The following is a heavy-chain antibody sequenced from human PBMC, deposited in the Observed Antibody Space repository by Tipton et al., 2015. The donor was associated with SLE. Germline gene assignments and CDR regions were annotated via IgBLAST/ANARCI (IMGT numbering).Heavy chain of an antibody. CDR2: ISYSGTT. V-gene: IGHV4-59*11. CDR1: GGFNSEQI. D-gene: IGHD7-27*01. CDR3: ARTGVGFDI. Sequence: TLSLTCIVSGGFNSEQIWTWVRQTPAKGLEWSGHISYSGTTNYNPSLNSRVIISIDTSKDQFSLKLASVTAADTATYYCARTGVGFDIWGQGTMVTVSS. J-gene: IGHJ3*02.